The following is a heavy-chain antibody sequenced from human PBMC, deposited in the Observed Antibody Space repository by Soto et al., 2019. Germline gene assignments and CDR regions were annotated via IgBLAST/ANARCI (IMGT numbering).Heavy chain of an antibody. D-gene: IGHD2-21*02. CDR2: IYPGDSAT. Sequence: GESLQISCKGSGYSFTNYWIGWVRQTPGKGLEWMGLIYPGDSATKYSPSFQGQVTISADKSISTAYLQWSSLKASDTAMYYCARPGRAYCGDDCFSAYYFDSWGQGTLVTVSS. J-gene: IGHJ4*02. CDR3: ARPGRAYCGDDCFSAYYFDS. V-gene: IGHV5-51*01. CDR1: GYSFTNYW.